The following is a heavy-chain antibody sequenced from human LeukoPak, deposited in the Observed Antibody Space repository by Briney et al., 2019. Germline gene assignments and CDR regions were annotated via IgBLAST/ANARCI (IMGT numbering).Heavy chain of an antibody. J-gene: IGHJ3*02. CDR3: AAGYYYDTSGYSDNDAFDI. Sequence: GASVKVSCKASGFTFTSSAVQWVRQARGQRLERIGWIVVGSGNTNYAQKFQERVTITRDMSTSTAYMELSSLRSEDTAVYYCAAGYYYDTSGYSDNDAFDIWGQGTMVTVSS. CDR2: IVVGSGNT. CDR1: GFTFTSSA. V-gene: IGHV1-58*01. D-gene: IGHD3-22*01.